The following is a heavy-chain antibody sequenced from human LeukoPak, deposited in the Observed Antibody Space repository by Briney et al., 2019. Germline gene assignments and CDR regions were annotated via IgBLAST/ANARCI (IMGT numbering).Heavy chain of an antibody. CDR2: ISYNGGSA. CDR1: GFTFSNYA. J-gene: IGHJ3*01. D-gene: IGHD2-2*01. Sequence: GGSLRLSCAASGFTFSNYAMSWVRQAPGKGLEYVSTISYNGGSANYADSVKGRFTISRDNSKNTLYLQVGSLRDEDMAVYYCARVPRPCGASTSCQGALDVWGQGTMLSVSS. CDR3: ARVPRPCGASTSCQGALDV. V-gene: IGHV3-64*02.